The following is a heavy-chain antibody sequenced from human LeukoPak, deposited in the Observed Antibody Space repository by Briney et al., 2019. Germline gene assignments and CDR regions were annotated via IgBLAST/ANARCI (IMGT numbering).Heavy chain of an antibody. CDR2: IYPGDSDT. Sequence: GESLKISCKGSGYSFTIYWIGWVRQMPGKGLEWMGIIYPGDSDTRYSPSFQGQVTISADKSISTAYLQWSSLKASDTAMYYCARRGTDMGNWFDPWGQGTLVTVSS. J-gene: IGHJ5*02. D-gene: IGHD2-15*01. V-gene: IGHV5-51*01. CDR3: ARRGTDMGNWFDP. CDR1: GYSFTIYW.